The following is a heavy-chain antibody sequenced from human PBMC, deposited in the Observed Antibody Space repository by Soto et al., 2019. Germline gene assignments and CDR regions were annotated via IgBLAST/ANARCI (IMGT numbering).Heavy chain of an antibody. Sequence: PGGSLRLACASSVFTFSNAWMSWVRQAPGKGLEWVGRIKSKTDGGTTDYAAPVKGRFAISRDDSKNTLYLQMNSLKTEDTAVYYCTTDVGGGLDYYDSSGYHYADWFDPWGQGTLVTVSS. CDR2: IKSKTDGGTT. CDR1: VFTFSNAW. CDR3: TTDVGGGLDYYDSSGYHYADWFDP. V-gene: IGHV3-15*01. D-gene: IGHD3-22*01. J-gene: IGHJ5*02.